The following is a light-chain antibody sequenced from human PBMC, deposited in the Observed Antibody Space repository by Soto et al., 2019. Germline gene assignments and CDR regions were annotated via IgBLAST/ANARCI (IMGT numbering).Light chain of an antibody. CDR3: SSYTSSSTYV. CDR1: SSDVGGYDY. CDR2: DVS. Sequence: QSVLTQPASVSGSPGQSIAISCTGTSSDVGGYDYVSWYRQHPGKAPKVMIYDVSNRPSGISNRFSGSESGNTASLTISGLQAEDEADYYCSSYTSSSTYVFGTGTKVTVL. V-gene: IGLV2-14*01. J-gene: IGLJ1*01.